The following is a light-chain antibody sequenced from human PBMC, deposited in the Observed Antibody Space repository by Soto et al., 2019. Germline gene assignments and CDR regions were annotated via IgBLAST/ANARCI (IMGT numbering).Light chain of an antibody. V-gene: IGKV3-20*01. J-gene: IGKJ3*01. CDR2: GTS. Sequence: EIVLTQSPDTLSLSPGERATLSCRASQSVDSYLDWYQHKPGQAPRLLIFGTSSRATGLPGRFSGSGSATDFTLTISRLEPEDFAVYYCQQYGSLPFTFGPGTKVDIK. CDR3: QQYGSLPFT. CDR1: QSVDSY.